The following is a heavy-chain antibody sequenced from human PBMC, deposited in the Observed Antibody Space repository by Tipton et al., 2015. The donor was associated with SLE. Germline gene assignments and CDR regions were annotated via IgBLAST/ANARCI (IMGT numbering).Heavy chain of an antibody. CDR2: IKSDGSDE. D-gene: IGHD2-15*01. CDR1: GFTFRNYW. Sequence: SLRLSCVASGFTFRNYWMTWVRQAPGKGLEWVASIKSDGSDERFLESLKGRFTISRDNAKNFLYLQMGGLRIEDTAVYYCAREQGWSNSYYGMDVWGQGTTVTVSS. V-gene: IGHV3-7*01. CDR3: AREQGWSNSYYGMDV. J-gene: IGHJ6*02.